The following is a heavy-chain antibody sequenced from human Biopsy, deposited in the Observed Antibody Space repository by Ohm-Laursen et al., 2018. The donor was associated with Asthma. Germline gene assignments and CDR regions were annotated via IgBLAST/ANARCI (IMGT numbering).Heavy chain of an antibody. J-gene: IGHJ3*02. Sequence: LSLTCAASGFTVSTNGMSWVRQPPGKGLEWVSVIYSGGGTYYADSVQGRGTISRDNSKNTLSLQMNSLRAEDTAVYYCARAYGGSFFSGSFDIWGQGTMVTVSS. D-gene: IGHD4-23*01. CDR2: IYSGGGT. V-gene: IGHV3-53*01. CDR3: ARAYGGSFFSGSFDI. CDR1: GFTVSTNG.